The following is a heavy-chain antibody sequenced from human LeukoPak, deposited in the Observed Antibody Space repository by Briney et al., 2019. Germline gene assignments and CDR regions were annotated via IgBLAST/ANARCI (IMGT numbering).Heavy chain of an antibody. CDR3: ARHARYSSGWYNKYFQH. CDR2: INHSGST. V-gene: IGHV4-34*01. Sequence: PSETLSLTCAVYGGSFSGYYWSWIRQPPGKGLEWIGEINHSGSTNYNPSLKSRVTISVDTSKNQFSLKLSSVTAADTAVYYCARHARYSSGWYNKYFQHWGQGTLVTVSS. CDR1: GGSFSGYY. D-gene: IGHD6-19*01. J-gene: IGHJ1*01.